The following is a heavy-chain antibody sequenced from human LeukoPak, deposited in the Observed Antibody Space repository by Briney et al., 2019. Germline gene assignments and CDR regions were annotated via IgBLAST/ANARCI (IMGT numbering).Heavy chain of an antibody. CDR1: GYTFTGYY. D-gene: IGHD3-10*01. CDR3: ARDLAYGSGQNWFDP. J-gene: IGHJ5*02. V-gene: IGHV1-2*02. Sequence: ASVKVSCKASGYTFTGYYRHWVRQAPGQGLEWMGWINPNSGGTNYAQKFQGRVTMTRDTSISTAYMELSRLRSDDTAVYYCARDLAYGSGQNWFDPWGQGTLVTVSS. CDR2: INPNSGGT.